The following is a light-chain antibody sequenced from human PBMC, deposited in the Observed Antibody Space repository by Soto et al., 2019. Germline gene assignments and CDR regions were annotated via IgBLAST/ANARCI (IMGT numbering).Light chain of an antibody. CDR3: QQYNNWPPRYT. V-gene: IGKV3-15*01. Sequence: EIVMTQSPATLYVSPGERATLSCRASQSVSSNLAWYQQKPGQAPRLLIYGASTRATGIPARFSGSGSGTEFTLTISSLQSEDFAVYYCQQYNNWPPRYTFGQWTKLEIK. CDR2: GAS. CDR1: QSVSSN. J-gene: IGKJ2*01.